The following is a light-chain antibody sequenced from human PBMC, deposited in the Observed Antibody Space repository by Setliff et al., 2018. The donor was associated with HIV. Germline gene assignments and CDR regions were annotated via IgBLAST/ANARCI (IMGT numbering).Light chain of an antibody. CDR3: CSYAGSSTLGI. V-gene: IGLV2-23*02. CDR1: GTDIGNYNL. Sequence: QSALPQPASVSGSPGQSITISCTGSGTDIGNYNLVSWYQQHPGKAPKLLISEVTKRPPGVSNRFSGSKSGNTASLTISGLRAEDEADYYCCSYAGSSTLGIFGSGTKVTVL. CDR2: EVT. J-gene: IGLJ1*01.